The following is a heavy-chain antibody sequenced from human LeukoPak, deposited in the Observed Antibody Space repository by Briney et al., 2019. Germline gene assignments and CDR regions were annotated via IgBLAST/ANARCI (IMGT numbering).Heavy chain of an antibody. J-gene: IGHJ4*02. Sequence: RSYIYYADSVKGRFTVSRDNAKNSLYLQMNSLRAEDTAVYYCARDAPYYYDSSGYYIDYWGQGTLVTVSS. V-gene: IGHV3-21*01. D-gene: IGHD3-22*01. CDR3: ARDAPYYYDSSGYYIDY. CDR2: RSYI.